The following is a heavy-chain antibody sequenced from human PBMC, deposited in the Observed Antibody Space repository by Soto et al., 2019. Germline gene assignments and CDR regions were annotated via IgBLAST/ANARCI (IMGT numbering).Heavy chain of an antibody. J-gene: IGHJ6*02. V-gene: IGHV4-34*01. CDR3: ASWSLLRSGDLFHGLDV. CDR1: GGSFSGYY. CDR2: VNHGGTS. D-gene: IGHD3-10*01. Sequence: QVQLQQWGAGLLKPSETLSLTCAVHGGSFSGYYWDWIRQPPGKGLEWIGEVNHGGTSNYNPSLKTRAIIAVDTSMTQFSVKLTSVTAEDTALYCCASWSLLRSGDLFHGLDVGGQGTTVTVSS.